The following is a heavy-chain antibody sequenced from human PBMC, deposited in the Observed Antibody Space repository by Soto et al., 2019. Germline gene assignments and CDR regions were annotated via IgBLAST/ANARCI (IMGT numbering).Heavy chain of an antibody. J-gene: IGHJ4*02. CDR1: GFTFSNYA. V-gene: IGHV3-30-3*01. CDR3: KRESY. CDR2: IVNDGNSK. Sequence: QVQLVESGGGVVQPGRSLSLSCAASGFTFSNYAMHWVRQAPGKGLEGVAVIVNDGNSKYDADSGPCRFTISIYNSKNTLSLQLNSLRGEATALYYYKRESYWGRWTLGTVAS.